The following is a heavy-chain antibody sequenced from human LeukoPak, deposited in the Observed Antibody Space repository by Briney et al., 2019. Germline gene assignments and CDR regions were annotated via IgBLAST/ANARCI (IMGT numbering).Heavy chain of an antibody. Sequence: SETLSLTCAVYGGSSSDYFWSWIRQPPGKGLEWIGEINHGGSTNYNPSLKSRITISVDTSKNQFSLKLSSVTAADTAVYYCARRTFTYWYFDLWGRGTLVTVSS. V-gene: IGHV4-34*01. J-gene: IGHJ2*01. CDR3: ARRTFTYWYFDL. D-gene: IGHD3-10*01. CDR2: INHGGST. CDR1: GGSSSDYF.